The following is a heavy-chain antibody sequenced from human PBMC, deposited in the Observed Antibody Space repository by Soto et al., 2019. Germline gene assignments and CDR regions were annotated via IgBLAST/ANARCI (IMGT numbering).Heavy chain of an antibody. J-gene: IGHJ4*02. CDR1: GFTFSTYG. CDR2: IWHDGSNQ. V-gene: IGHV3-33*01. Sequence: QVQLVESGGGVVQTGRSLRLSCAASGFTFSTYGMHWVRQAPGKGLEWVAVIWHDGSNQYYGDSVKGRFIISRDNSKNTLLLQMNGVRADDAAIYYCARDRTDTPFATWGQGTLVTVSS. CDR3: ARDRTDTPFAT. D-gene: IGHD5-12*01.